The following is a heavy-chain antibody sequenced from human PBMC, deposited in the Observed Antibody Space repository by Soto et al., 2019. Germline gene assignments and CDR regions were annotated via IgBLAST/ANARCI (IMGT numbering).Heavy chain of an antibody. Sequence: GGSLRLSCAASGFTFSDYYMIWIRQAPGKGLEWVSYISFTSSYTNYADSVKGRFTISRDNAKNSLYLQMNSLRAEDTAVYYCARSNYYDSRGYYAIEYWGQGTLVTLSS. CDR3: ARSNYYDSRGYYAIEY. J-gene: IGHJ4*02. CDR2: ISFTSSYT. V-gene: IGHV3-11*03. D-gene: IGHD3-22*01. CDR1: GFTFSDYY.